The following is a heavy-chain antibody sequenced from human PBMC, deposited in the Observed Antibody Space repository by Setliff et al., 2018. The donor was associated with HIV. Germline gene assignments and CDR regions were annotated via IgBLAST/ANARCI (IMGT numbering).Heavy chain of an antibody. Sequence: PSETLSLTCAVYGGSFTNYFWSWIRQSPGKGLEWIGEINHSGRTKYNPSLKSRVIISVDTSKNEFSLKVSSVTAADTAVYYCARVDRCSGGSCYFIDYWGQGTLVTVSS. D-gene: IGHD2-15*01. CDR3: ARVDRCSGGSCYFIDY. J-gene: IGHJ4*02. CDR2: INHSGRT. V-gene: IGHV4-34*01. CDR1: GGSFTNYF.